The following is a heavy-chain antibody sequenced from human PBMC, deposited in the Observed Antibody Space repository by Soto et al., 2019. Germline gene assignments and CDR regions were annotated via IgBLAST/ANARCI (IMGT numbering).Heavy chain of an antibody. CDR3: ARRRHPLGHCSGSYGY. CDR1: GGSFSGYY. D-gene: IGHD3-10*02. J-gene: IGHJ4*02. Sequence: QVQLQQWGAGLLKPSETLSLTCAVYGGSFSGYYWSWIRQPPGKGLEWIGEINHSGSTNYNPSLKSRVTISVDTSKNQFSLKLSSVTAADTAVYYCARRRHPLGHCSGSYGYWGQGTLVTVSS. CDR2: INHSGST. V-gene: IGHV4-34*01.